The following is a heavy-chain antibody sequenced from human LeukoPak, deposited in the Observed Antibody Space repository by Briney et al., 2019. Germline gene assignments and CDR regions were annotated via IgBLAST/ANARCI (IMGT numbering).Heavy chain of an antibody. CDR3: AKEGRSLQTY. J-gene: IGHJ4*02. Sequence: PGGSLRLSCAASGFMFSSNWMSWVRLAPGKGLEWVANIKEDGTETYYVDSVKGRSTISRDNAKNSLYLQMNSLRVEDTGVYYCAKEGRSLQTYWGQGTLVTVSS. D-gene: IGHD5-24*01. CDR1: GFMFSSNW. V-gene: IGHV3-7*03. CDR2: IKEDGTET.